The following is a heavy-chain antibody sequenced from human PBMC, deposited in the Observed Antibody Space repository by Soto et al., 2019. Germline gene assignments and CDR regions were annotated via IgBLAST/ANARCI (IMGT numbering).Heavy chain of an antibody. V-gene: IGHV1-8*01. D-gene: IGHD2-8*01. CDR1: GYTFTSYD. CDR2: MNPNSGNT. Sequence: ASVKVSCKASGYTFTSYDINWVRQATGQGLEWMGWMNPNSGNTGYAQKFQGRVTMTRNTSISTAYMELSSLRSEDTAVYYCARGRIVLMVYVLGGPRGEFDYWGQGTLVTVSS. CDR3: ARGRIVLMVYVLGGPRGEFDY. J-gene: IGHJ4*02.